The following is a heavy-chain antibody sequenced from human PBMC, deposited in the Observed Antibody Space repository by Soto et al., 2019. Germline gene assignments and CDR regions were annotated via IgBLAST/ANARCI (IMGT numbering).Heavy chain of an antibody. CDR2: IYHSGTT. Sequence: PSETLSRTCTVFSGSTSSYYWSWIRQPAGKGLEWIGYIYHSGTTNYNPSLKSRVTISVDTSKNQFSLKLSSVTAADTAVYYCARGREYYDRGSFDMWGQGTMVIGSS. D-gene: IGHD3-22*01. V-gene: IGHV4-59*12. J-gene: IGHJ3*02. CDR3: ARGREYYDRGSFDM. CDR1: SGSTSSYY.